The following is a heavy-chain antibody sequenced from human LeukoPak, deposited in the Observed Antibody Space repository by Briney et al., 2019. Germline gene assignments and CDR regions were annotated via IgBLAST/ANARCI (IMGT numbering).Heavy chain of an antibody. J-gene: IGHJ5*02. Sequence: GASVKVSCKASGYTFTGYYMHWVRQAPGQGLEWMGWINPNSGGTNYAQKFQGRVTMTRGTSISTAYMELSRLRSDDTAVYYCARGYCSSTSCSAFVDPWGQGTLVTVSS. CDR2: INPNSGGT. V-gene: IGHV1-2*02. CDR3: ARGYCSSTSCSAFVDP. CDR1: GYTFTGYY. D-gene: IGHD2-2*01.